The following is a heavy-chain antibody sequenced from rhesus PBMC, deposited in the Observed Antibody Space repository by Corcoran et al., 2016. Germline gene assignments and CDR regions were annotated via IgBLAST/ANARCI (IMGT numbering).Heavy chain of an antibody. CDR1: GGSISDDYY. J-gene: IGHJ4*01. D-gene: IGHD6-25*01. V-gene: IGHV4-106*01. CDR3: ARTKTGYSGSFHFDY. Sequence: QVQLQESGPGLVKPSETLSLTCAVSGGSISDDYYWSWIRQPPGKGLEWIGYIYGSGGGTNYNPSLKNRVTISIDTSKNQLSLKLSSVTAADTAVYYCARTKTGYSGSFHFDYWGQGVLVTVSS. CDR2: IYGSGGGT.